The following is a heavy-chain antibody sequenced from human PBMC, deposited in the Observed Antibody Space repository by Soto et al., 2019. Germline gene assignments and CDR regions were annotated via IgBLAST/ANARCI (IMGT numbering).Heavy chain of an antibody. CDR2: IYPGDSDT. J-gene: IGHJ4*02. V-gene: IGHV5-51*01. Sequence: GESLKISCKGSGYSFTSYWIGWVRQMPGKGLEWMGIIYPGDSDTRYSPSFQGQVTISADKSISTAYLQWSSLKASDTAMYYCARRVAGSGSYGDPGFFDYWGQGTLVTVSS. CDR3: ARRVAGSGSYGDPGFFDY. CDR1: GYSFTSYW. D-gene: IGHD3-10*01.